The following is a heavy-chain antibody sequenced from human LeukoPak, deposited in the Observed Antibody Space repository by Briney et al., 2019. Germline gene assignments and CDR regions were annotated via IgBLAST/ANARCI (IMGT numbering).Heavy chain of an antibody. CDR2: IIPIFGTA. CDR1: GGTFSSYA. CDR3: AREGGSYGYFDY. V-gene: IGHV1-69*05. D-gene: IGHD1-26*01. Sequence: SVKVSCKASGGTFSSYAISWVRRAPGQGLEWMGGIIPIFGTANYAQKFQGRVTITTDESTSTAYMELSSLRSEDTAVYYCAREGGSYGYFDYWGQGTLVTVSS. J-gene: IGHJ4*02.